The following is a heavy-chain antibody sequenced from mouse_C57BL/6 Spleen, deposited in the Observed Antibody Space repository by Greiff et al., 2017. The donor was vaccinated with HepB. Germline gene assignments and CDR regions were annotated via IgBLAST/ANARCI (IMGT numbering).Heavy chain of an antibody. D-gene: IGHD2-1*01. Sequence: QVQLKESGAELVRPGASVTLSCKASGYTFTDYEMHWVKQTPVHGLEWIGAIDPETGGTAYNQKFKGKAILTADKSSSTAYMELRSLTSEDSAVYYCTRLDGNPSFYAMDYWGQGTSVTVSS. CDR2: IDPETGGT. CDR1: GYTFTDYE. CDR3: TRLDGNPSFYAMDY. V-gene: IGHV1-15*01. J-gene: IGHJ4*01.